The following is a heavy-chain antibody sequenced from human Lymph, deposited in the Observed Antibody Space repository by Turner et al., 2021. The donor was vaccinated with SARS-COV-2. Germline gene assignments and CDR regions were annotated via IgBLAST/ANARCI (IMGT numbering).Heavy chain of an antibody. CDR1: GFTVSSNY. CDR2: IYIGGTT. J-gene: IGHJ3*02. Sequence: EVQLAETGGGLIQPGGSLRLTAAASGFTVSSNYMSWVRQAPGKGLEWVSVIYIGGTTYYADSVKGRFTISRDNSKNTLYLQMNSLRAEDTAVYYCARDLGPLAFDIWGQGTMVTVSS. CDR3: ARDLGPLAFDI. V-gene: IGHV3-53*02.